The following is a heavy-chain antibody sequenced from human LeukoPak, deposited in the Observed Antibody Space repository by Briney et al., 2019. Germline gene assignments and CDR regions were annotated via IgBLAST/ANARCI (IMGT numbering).Heavy chain of an antibody. Sequence: GGSLRLSCAASGFTFRNFWMTWVRQAPGKGLEWVANIKEDGSEKYYVDSVKGRFTISRDNAKNSLYLQMNSLRAEDTAVYYCARAWESQLSGYWGQGTLVTVSS. CDR2: IKEDGSEK. J-gene: IGHJ4*02. CDR1: GFTFRNFW. V-gene: IGHV3-7*01. CDR3: ARAWESQLSGY. D-gene: IGHD1-26*01.